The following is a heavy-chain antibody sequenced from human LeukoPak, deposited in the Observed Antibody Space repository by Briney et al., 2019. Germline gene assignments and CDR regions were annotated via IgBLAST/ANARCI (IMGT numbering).Heavy chain of an antibody. CDR1: GYSFTSYL. D-gene: IGHD4-23*01. V-gene: IGHV5-51*01. J-gene: IGHJ5*02. CDR2: IYPGDSDT. Sequence: GEALKISLKGSGYSFTSYLIDLVRQMPGKGLGWVGIIYPGDSDTRYSPSFQGQVTISADKSINTAYLQWSSLKASDTAMYYCARHVDYGGNSGSGWFDPWGQGTLVTVSS. CDR3: ARHVDYGGNSGSGWFDP.